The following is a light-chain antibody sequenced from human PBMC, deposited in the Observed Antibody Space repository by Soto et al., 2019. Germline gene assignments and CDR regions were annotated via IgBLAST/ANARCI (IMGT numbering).Light chain of an antibody. CDR3: QQYNSYSMST. CDR2: KAS. J-gene: IGKJ2*01. V-gene: IGKV1-5*03. Sequence: DIPMTQSPSTLSASVGDRVTITCRASQTINTWLAWYQQKPGKAPKRLIYKASSLESGVPSRFSGSGSGTEFTLTISSLPPDDFATYYCQQYNSYSMSTFGQGTKLEIK. CDR1: QTINTW.